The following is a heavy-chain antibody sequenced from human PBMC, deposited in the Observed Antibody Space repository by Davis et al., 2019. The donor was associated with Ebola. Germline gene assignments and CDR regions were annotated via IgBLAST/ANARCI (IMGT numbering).Heavy chain of an antibody. CDR3: ARLYWGGDY. D-gene: IGHD7-27*01. Sequence: MPSETLSLTCAAYGGSFSGYYWSWIRQPPGKGLEWIGEINHSGSTNYNPSLKSRVTISVDTSKNQFSLKLSSVTAADTAVYYCARLYWGGDYWGQGTLVTVSS. V-gene: IGHV4-34*01. CDR1: GGSFSGYY. J-gene: IGHJ4*02. CDR2: INHSGST.